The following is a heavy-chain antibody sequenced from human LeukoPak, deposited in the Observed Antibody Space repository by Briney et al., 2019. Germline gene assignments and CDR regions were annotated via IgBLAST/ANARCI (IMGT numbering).Heavy chain of an antibody. CDR1: GFTFSSYT. Sequence: GGSLRLSCAASGFTFSSYTMSWVRQAPGKGLEWVSAISGSGSSTYYADSVKGRFTISRDNSKSTLYLQMNSLRAEDTAVYYCANPFSTPRSNYYIDVWGKGTTVTVSS. CDR2: ISGSGSST. V-gene: IGHV3-23*01. D-gene: IGHD2-2*01. CDR3: ANPFSTPRSNYYIDV. J-gene: IGHJ6*03.